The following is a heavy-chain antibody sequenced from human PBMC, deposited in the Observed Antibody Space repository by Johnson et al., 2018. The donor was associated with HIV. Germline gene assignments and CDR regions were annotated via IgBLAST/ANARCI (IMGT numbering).Heavy chain of an antibody. D-gene: IGHD5-12*01. CDR1: GFTFSTYA. CDR2: ISYDGSNR. V-gene: IGHV3-30-3*01. CDR3: ARVGVSGYDLAAFDI. J-gene: IGHJ3*02. Sequence: VQLVESGGGVVQPGRSLRLSCAASGFTFSTYAMHWVRQAPGKGLEWVAVISYDGSNRYYADSVKGRFTISRDNPKNTLYLQINSLRTEDTAIYYCARVGVSGYDLAAFDIWGQGTMVTVSS.